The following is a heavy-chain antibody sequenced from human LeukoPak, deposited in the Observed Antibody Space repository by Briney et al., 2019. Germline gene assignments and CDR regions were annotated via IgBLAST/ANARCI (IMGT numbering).Heavy chain of an antibody. D-gene: IGHD6-19*01. CDR2: TYYSGST. J-gene: IGHJ2*01. CDR3: ARGGIAVAGPHGGYFDL. CDR1: GGSISSYY. Sequence: SETLSLTCTVSGGSISSYYWSWIRQPPGKGLEWIGYTYYSGSTNYNPSLKSRVTISVDTSKNQFSLKLSSVTAADTAVYYCARGGIAVAGPHGGYFDLWGRGTLVTVSS. V-gene: IGHV4-59*01.